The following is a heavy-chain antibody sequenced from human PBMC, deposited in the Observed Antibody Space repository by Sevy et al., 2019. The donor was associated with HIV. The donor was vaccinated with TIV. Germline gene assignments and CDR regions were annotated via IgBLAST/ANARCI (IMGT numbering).Heavy chain of an antibody. V-gene: IGHV3-21*01. CDR3: AKRMISWDGMDV. Sequence: GESLKISCAASGFTFNTYAMNWVRQAPGKGLEWVSFISGSSNYIYYADSVKGRFIISRDNARDSLFLQMNSLRAEDTAVYYCAKRMISWDGMDVWGQGTTVTVSS. CDR2: ISGSSNYI. CDR1: GFTFNTYA. J-gene: IGHJ6*02. D-gene: IGHD3-22*01.